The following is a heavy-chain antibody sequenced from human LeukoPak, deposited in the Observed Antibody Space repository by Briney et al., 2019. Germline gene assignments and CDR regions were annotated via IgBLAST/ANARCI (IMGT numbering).Heavy chain of an antibody. V-gene: IGHV4-59*01. CDR3: ASRRSSGVCDY. D-gene: IGHD2-8*01. CDR2: ASFSETT. Sequence: KPSETLSLTCTISGGSITNYYWTWIRQPPGKGLEWIGYASFSETTDYNPSLKNRVTISVDTSKNQSSLKLNSVTAADTAVYYCASRRSSGVCDYWGQGTLVTVSS. J-gene: IGHJ4*02. CDR1: GGSITNYY.